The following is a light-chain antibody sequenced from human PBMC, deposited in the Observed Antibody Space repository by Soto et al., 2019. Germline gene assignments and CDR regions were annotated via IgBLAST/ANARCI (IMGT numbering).Light chain of an antibody. CDR3: SSYTSRATRV. J-gene: IGLJ1*01. CDR1: SSDVGGYNF. CDR2: EVT. V-gene: IGLV2-14*01. Sequence: QSALTQPASMSGSPGQSITISCTGTSSDVGGYNFVSWYQQHPDKAPKLMLYEVTKRPSGVSDRFSGSKSGNTASLTISGLQTEYEADYYCSSYTSRATRVFGTGTKLTVL.